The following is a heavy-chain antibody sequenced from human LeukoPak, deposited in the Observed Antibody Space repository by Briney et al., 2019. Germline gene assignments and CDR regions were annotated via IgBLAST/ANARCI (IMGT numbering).Heavy chain of an antibody. CDR2: INPNSGGT. CDR3: ARVPVGSWYSAQPLKLDY. Sequence: ASVKVSCKASGYTFTGHYMHWVRQAPGQGLEWMGRINPNSGGTNYAQKFQGRVTMTRDTSISTAYMELSRLRSDDTAVYYCARVPVGSWYSAQPLKLDYLGQGTLVTVSS. V-gene: IGHV1-2*06. D-gene: IGHD6-13*01. J-gene: IGHJ4*02. CDR1: GYTFTGHY.